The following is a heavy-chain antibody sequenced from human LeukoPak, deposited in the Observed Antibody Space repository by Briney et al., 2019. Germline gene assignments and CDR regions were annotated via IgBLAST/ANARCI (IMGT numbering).Heavy chain of an antibody. CDR1: GGTFISYA. V-gene: IGHV1-2*06. CDR3: ARFRAGKGVDY. Sequence: ASVKVSCKASGGTFISYAISWVRQAPGQGLEWMGRINPNSGGTNYAQKFQGRVTMTRDTSISTAYMELSRLRSDDTAVYYCARFRAGKGVDYWGQGTLVTVSS. D-gene: IGHD6-19*01. J-gene: IGHJ4*02. CDR2: INPNSGGT.